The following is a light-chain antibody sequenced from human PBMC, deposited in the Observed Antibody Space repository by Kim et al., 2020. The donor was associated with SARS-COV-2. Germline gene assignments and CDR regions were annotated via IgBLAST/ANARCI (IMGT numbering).Light chain of an antibody. CDR3: QQYGSSPG. CDR1: QSVSSSY. Sequence: EIVLTQSPGTLSLSPGERATLSCRASQSVSSSYLAWYQQKPGQAPRLLIYGASSRAIGIPDRFSGSGSGTDFTLTISRLEPEDFAVYYCQQYGSSPGFGQGTRLEIK. J-gene: IGKJ5*01. V-gene: IGKV3-20*01. CDR2: GAS.